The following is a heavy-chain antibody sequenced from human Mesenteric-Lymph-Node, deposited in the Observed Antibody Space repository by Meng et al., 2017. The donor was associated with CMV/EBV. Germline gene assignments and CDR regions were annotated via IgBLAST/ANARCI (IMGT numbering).Heavy chain of an antibody. CDR1: GFTVSSNY. J-gene: IGHJ4*02. D-gene: IGHD3-10*01. V-gene: IGHV3-53*05. CDR2: IYSGGST. Sequence: GGSLRLSCAASGFTVSSNYMSWVRQAPGKGLEWVSVIYSGGSTYYADSVKGRFTISRDNSKNTLHLQMNSLRAEDTAVYYCAKTPVLYFGELFDSWGQGTLVTVSS. CDR3: AKTPVLYFGELFDS.